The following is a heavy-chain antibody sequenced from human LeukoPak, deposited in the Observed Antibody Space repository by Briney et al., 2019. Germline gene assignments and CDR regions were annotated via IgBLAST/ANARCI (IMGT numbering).Heavy chain of an antibody. CDR3: ARDMYCTSTSCSGFDY. J-gene: IGHJ4*02. V-gene: IGHV3-20*04. CDR2: INWNGASI. Sequence: RPGGSLRLSCAASGFTFDDHGMTWVRQVPGKGLEWVSGINWNGASIGYADSVKGRFTISRDNAKKSLFLQLNSLRAEDTAFYYCARDMYCTSTSCSGFDYWGQGTQVTVPS. CDR1: GFTFDDHG. D-gene: IGHD2-2*01.